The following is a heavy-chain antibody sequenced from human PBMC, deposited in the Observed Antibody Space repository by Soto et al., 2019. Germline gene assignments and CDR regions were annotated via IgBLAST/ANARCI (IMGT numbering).Heavy chain of an antibody. J-gene: IGHJ4*02. D-gene: IGHD1-1*01. V-gene: IGHV3-33*01. CDR1: GFTFSSYG. CDR2: IWYDGSNK. CDR3: ARVLEEALDY. Sequence: QVQLVESGGGVVQPGRYRRLSCAASGFTFSSYGMHWVRQPPGKGLEWLAVIWYDGSNKYYADSVKGRFHISRENSKNTLYLQMNRLRAEYTDVYYFARVLEEALDYWSQVTLVTVSS.